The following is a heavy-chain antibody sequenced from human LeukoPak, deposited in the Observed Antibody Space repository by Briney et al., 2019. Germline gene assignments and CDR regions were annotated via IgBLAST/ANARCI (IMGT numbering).Heavy chain of an antibody. CDR2: INHSGST. CDR1: GGSFSDYY. CDR3: ARDSSGGTYFDY. Sequence: PSETLSLTCAVSGGSFSDYYWNWIRQPPGKGLEWIGEINHSGSTNYNPSLKSRVTISVDKPKNQFSLKLNSVTAADTGVCYCARDSSGGTYFDYWGQGTLVTVSS. J-gene: IGHJ4*02. D-gene: IGHD1-26*01. V-gene: IGHV4-34*01.